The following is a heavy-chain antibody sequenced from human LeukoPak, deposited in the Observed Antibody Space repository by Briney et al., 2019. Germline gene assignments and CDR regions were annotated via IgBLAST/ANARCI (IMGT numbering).Heavy chain of an antibody. V-gene: IGHV3-23*01. D-gene: IGHD3-9*01. CDR2: ITGSGDTT. J-gene: IGHJ4*02. Sequence: GGSLRLSCAASGFIFRNYAMSWVRQAPGKGLEWVSAITGSGDTTYYADSVKGRFTISRDNSKNTLYVEMSTLRAEDTAVYYCAKWGDYDILTGYYVSDFWGQGTLVTVSS. CDR3: AKWGDYDILTGYYVSDF. CDR1: GFIFRNYA.